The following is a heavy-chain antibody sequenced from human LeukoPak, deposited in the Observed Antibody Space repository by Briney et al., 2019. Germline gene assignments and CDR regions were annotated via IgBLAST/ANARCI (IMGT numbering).Heavy chain of an antibody. D-gene: IGHD6-19*01. Sequence: RSSETLSLTCTVSGGPISSSYWSWIRQPPGKGLEWIGFIYYSGTTNYNPSLKSRVTISVDTSKNQFSLKLSSVTAAGTAVYHCARLKGYSSGWYPSYYFDYWGQGTLVTVSS. CDR2: IYYSGTT. J-gene: IGHJ4*02. CDR3: ARLKGYSSGWYPSYYFDY. V-gene: IGHV4-59*08. CDR1: GGPISSSY.